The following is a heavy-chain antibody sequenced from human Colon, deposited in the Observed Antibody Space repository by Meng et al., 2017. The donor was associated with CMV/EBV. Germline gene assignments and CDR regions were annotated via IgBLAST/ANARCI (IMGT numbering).Heavy chain of an antibody. J-gene: IGHJ4*02. Sequence: GESLKISCATSGFTFGIYEMNWVRQAPGKGLEWVSFISNSGSTTYYADSVKGRFTISRDNAKNSLYLQMNSLRAEDTAVYYCARDLLGGSYGVLDCWGQGTLVTVSS. V-gene: IGHV3-48*03. CDR3: ARDLLGGSYGVLDC. CDR2: ISNSGSTT. CDR1: GFTFGIYE. D-gene: IGHD1-26*01.